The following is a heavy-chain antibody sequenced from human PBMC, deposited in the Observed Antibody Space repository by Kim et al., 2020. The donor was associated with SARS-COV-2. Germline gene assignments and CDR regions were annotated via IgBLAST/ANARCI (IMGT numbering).Heavy chain of an antibody. CDR1: GFTFGDYA. J-gene: IGHJ4*02. CDR3: AKDMGYVWGSYRSGMGY. CDR2: ISWNSGSI. D-gene: IGHD3-16*02. V-gene: IGHV3-9*01. Sequence: GGSLRLSCAASGFTFGDYAMHWVRQAPGKGLEWVSGISWNSGSIGYADSVKGRFTISRDNAKNSLYLQMNSLRAEDTALYYCAKDMGYVWGSYRSGMGYWGQGTLVTVSS.